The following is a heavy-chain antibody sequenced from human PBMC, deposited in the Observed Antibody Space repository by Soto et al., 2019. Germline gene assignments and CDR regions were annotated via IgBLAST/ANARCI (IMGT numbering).Heavy chain of an antibody. J-gene: IGHJ4*02. CDR3: ARWTTVTTA. D-gene: IGHD4-17*01. V-gene: IGHV3-21*01. CDR1: GFTFSSYN. Sequence: GGSLRLSCAASGFTFSSYNMHWVRQAPGKGLEWVSSISSSSNYIYYADSMKGRFTISRDNAKNSLYLQMNSLRAGDTAVYYCARWTTVTTAWGQGTLVTVSS. CDR2: ISSSSNYI.